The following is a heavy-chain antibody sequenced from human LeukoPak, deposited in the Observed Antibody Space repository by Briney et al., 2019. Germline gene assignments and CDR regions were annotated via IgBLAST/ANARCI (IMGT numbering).Heavy chain of an antibody. D-gene: IGHD5-18*01. CDR3: ARGWKYRNGYTVTELGSGYFDY. CDR2: IYTSGST. J-gene: IGHJ4*02. V-gene: IGHV4-4*07. CDR1: GGSISSYY. Sequence: KPSETLSLTCTVSGGSISSYYWSWIRQPAGKGLEWIGRIYTSGSTNYNPSLKSRVTMSVDTSKNQFSLKLSSVTAADTAVYYCARGWKYRNGYTVTELGSGYFDYWGQGTLVTVSS.